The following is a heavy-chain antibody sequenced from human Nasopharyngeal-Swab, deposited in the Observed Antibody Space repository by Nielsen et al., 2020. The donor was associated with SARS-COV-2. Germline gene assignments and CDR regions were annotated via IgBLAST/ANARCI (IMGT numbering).Heavy chain of an antibody. CDR2: ISYDGSNK. V-gene: IGHV3-30-3*01. CDR3: ARGRTTVVTGDAFDI. Sequence: WIRQPPGKGLEWVAVISYDGSNKYYADSVKGRFTISRDNSKNTLYLQMNSPRAEDTAVYYCARGRTTVVTGDAFDIWGQGTMVTVSS. D-gene: IGHD4-23*01. J-gene: IGHJ3*02.